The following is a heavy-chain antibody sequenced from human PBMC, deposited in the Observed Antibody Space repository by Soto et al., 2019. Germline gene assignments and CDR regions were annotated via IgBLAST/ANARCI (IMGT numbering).Heavy chain of an antibody. CDR3: ARSVPPPLTIVATISWGGSYYYYGMDV. J-gene: IGHJ6*02. V-gene: IGHV5-10-1*01. CDR2: IDPSDSYT. Sequence: GESLKISCKGSGYSFTSYWISWVRQMPGKGLEWMGRIDPSDSYTNYSPSFQGHVTISADKSISTAYLQWSSLKASDTAMYYCARSVPPPLTIVATISWGGSYYYYGMDVWGQGTTVTVSS. CDR1: GYSFTSYW. D-gene: IGHD5-12*01.